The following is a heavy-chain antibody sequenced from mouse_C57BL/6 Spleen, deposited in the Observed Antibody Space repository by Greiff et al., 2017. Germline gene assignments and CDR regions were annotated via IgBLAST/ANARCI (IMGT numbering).Heavy chain of an antibody. CDR1: GFNIKDYY. CDR3: ARDTAQAPPFFAY. CDR2: IDPEDGET. J-gene: IGHJ3*01. Sequence: VHVKQSGAELVKPGASVKLSCTASGFNIKDYYMHWVKQRTEQGLEWIGRIDPEDGETKYAPKFQGKATITADTSSNTAYLQLSSLTSEDTAVYYCARDTAQAPPFFAYWGQGTLVTVSA. V-gene: IGHV14-2*01. D-gene: IGHD3-2*02.